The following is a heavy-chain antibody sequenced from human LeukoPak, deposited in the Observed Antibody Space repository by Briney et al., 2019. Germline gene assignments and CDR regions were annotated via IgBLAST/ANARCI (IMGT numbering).Heavy chain of an antibody. CDR3: ARDSSLSNYMDV. V-gene: IGHV3-66*01. D-gene: IGHD6-6*01. J-gene: IGHJ6*03. Sequence: GGSLRLSCAASGFTVSSNFMTWVRQAPGKGLEWVSVIYTGDDTYYADSVKGRFTISRDNAKNSLYLQMNSLRAEDTAVYYCARDSSLSNYMDVWGKGTTVTVSS. CDR2: IYTGDDT. CDR1: GFTVSSNF.